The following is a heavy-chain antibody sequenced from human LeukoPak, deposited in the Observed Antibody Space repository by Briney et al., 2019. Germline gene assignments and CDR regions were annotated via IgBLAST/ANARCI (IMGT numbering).Heavy chain of an antibody. CDR3: AREAGIAAAVDY. CDR1: GGSISSYY. CDR2: IYYSGST. Sequence: SETLSLTCTVSGGSISSYYWSWIRQPPGKGLEWIGYIYYSGSTNYNPSLKSRVTIPVDTSKNQFSLKLSSVTAADTAVYYCAREAGIAAAVDYWGQGTLVTVSS. J-gene: IGHJ4*02. D-gene: IGHD6-13*01. V-gene: IGHV4-59*01.